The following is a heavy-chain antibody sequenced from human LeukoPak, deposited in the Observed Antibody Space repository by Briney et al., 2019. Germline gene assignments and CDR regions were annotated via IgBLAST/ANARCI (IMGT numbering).Heavy chain of an antibody. CDR2: ILGDGGTT. Sequence: QPGGSLRLSCAASGFIFSSYAMSWVRQAPGKGLEWVSAILGDGGTTSYADSVRGRFTISRDNSKNTLYLQMNSLRAEDTAVYYCAKDIVSPRRVGSSEKVDYWGQGTLVTVSS. V-gene: IGHV3-23*01. CDR3: AKDIVSPRRVGSSEKVDY. J-gene: IGHJ4*02. D-gene: IGHD3-10*01. CDR1: GFIFSSYA.